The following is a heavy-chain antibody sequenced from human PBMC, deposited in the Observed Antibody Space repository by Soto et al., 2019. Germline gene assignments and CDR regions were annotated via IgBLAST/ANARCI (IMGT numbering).Heavy chain of an antibody. Sequence: QVQLVESGGGVVQPGTSLRVSCVGSGFTFRSYVIHWVRQAPGKALEWVALTSYDGSDKYYGDSERGRFTISRDNSRNTVDVERDSRRLEDTALYYCARGGTTGGLDVWGQGTLVSVSS. CDR1: GFTFRSYV. D-gene: IGHD3-16*01. V-gene: IGHV3-30*19. J-gene: IGHJ1*01. CDR3: ARGGTTGGLDV. CDR2: TSYDGSDK.